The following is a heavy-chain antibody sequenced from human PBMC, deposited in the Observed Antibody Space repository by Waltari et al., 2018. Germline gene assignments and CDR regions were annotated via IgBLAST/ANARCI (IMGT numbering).Heavy chain of an antibody. CDR3: AKGFDRASFDY. CDR2: FHGGGDT. V-gene: IGHV3-23*03. CDR1: GCIFSSYT. D-gene: IGHD3-22*01. Sequence: EVQLLESGGGLVQPGGSLRLPCAASGCIFSSYTMNWVRQAPGKGLEWVSVFHGGGDTDYADSVKGRFTISRDNSKNMLYLQMNSLRPEDTAVYYCAKGFDRASFDYWGQGALVTVSS. J-gene: IGHJ4*02.